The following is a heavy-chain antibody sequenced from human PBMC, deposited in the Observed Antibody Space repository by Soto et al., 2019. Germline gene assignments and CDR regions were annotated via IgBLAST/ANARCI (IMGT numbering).Heavy chain of an antibody. Sequence: LSLTCTVSGGSISSYYWSWIRQPPGKGLEWIGYIYYSGSTNYNPSLKSRVTISVDTSKNQFSLKLSSVTAADTAVYYCARAYGDYRWGYYYYGMDVWGQGTTVTVSS. J-gene: IGHJ6*02. V-gene: IGHV4-59*01. CDR2: IYYSGST. D-gene: IGHD4-17*01. CDR1: GGSISSYY. CDR3: ARAYGDYRWGYYYYGMDV.